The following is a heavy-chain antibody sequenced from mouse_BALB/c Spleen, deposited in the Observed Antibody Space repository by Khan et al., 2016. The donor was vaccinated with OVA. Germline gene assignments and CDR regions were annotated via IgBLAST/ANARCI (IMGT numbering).Heavy chain of an antibody. V-gene: IGHV9-3-1*01. CDR2: INTYTGEP. J-gene: IGHJ4*01. D-gene: IGHD1-1*01. CDR1: GYTFTTYG. Sequence: QIQLVQSGPELKKPGVTVKISCKASGYTFTTYGMNWVKQAPGKGLKWMGWINTYTGEPTYVDDFKGRFAFSLETSASTAYLQINNLKNEDTATYCCERVGYYGTMDYWGQGTSVTVSS. CDR3: ERVGYYGTMDY.